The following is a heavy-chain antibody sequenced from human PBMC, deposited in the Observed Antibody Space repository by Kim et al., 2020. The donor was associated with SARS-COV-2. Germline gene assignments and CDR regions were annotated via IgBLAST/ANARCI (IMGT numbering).Heavy chain of an antibody. CDR2: ISSNGGST. Sequence: GGSLRLSCSASGFTFSSYAMHWVRQAPGKGLEYVSAISSNGGSTYYADSVKGRFTISRDNSKNTLYLQMSSLRAEDTAVYYCVKSGVRQQLSHYYYGMDVWGQGTTVTVSS. V-gene: IGHV3-64D*06. CDR1: GFTFSSYA. CDR3: VKSGVRQQLSHYYYGMDV. D-gene: IGHD6-13*01. J-gene: IGHJ6*02.